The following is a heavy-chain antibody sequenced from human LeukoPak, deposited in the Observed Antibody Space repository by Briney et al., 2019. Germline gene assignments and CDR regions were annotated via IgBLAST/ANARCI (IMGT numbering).Heavy chain of an antibody. J-gene: IGHJ3*02. CDR1: GFTFSSYA. CDR2: ISGSGGRT. Sequence: PGGSLRLSCAASGFTFSSYAMNWVRQAPGKGLEWVSVISGSGGRTYYADSVQGRFTISRDNSKYTLFLQMNSLRAEDTAVYYCARDPNGDYIGAFDMWGPGTMVTVSS. V-gene: IGHV3-23*01. CDR3: ARDPNGDYIGAFDM. D-gene: IGHD4-17*01.